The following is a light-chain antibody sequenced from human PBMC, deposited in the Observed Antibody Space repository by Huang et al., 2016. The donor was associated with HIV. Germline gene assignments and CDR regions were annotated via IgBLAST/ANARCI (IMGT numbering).Light chain of an antibody. Sequence: EIVLTQSPASLSVSPGERVTLSCRASQSLYGRLAWYHHKPGQAPRVLIFGASTRASGVPDRFSGSGSGTEFTLTISTLDSEDFGVYTCQQYKDWPLTFGGGTTVEI. CDR1: QSLYGR. V-gene: IGKV3-15*01. CDR3: QQYKDWPLT. CDR2: GAS. J-gene: IGKJ4*01.